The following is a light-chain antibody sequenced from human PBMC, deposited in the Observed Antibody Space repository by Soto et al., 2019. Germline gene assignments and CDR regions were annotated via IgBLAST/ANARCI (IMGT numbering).Light chain of an antibody. V-gene: IGKV3-15*01. CDR2: DAS. CDR3: QQYNNWPST. Sequence: EIVMTQSPGTLSVSPGERVTLSCRASQGVGNNLAWHQQKPGQAPRLLIYDASTRATDIPARFSGSGSGTEFTLTISNLQSEDFVVYYCQQYNNWPSTFGQGTKVDIK. CDR1: QGVGNN. J-gene: IGKJ1*01.